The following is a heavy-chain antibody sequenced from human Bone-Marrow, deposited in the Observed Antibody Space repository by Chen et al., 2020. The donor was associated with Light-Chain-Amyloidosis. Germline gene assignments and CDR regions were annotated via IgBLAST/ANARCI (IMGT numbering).Heavy chain of an antibody. V-gene: IGHV1-46*04. CDR1: GYTFTSYY. CDR2: INPSGGST. Sequence: QVQLVQSGAEVKKPGASVKVSCKASGYTFTSYYMHWVRQAPGQGLEWMGIINPSGGSTSYAQKLQGRFTMTRDTSTSTVYMELSSLRSEDTAVYYCARGLYYYDSSGYGAFDIWGQGTMVTVSS. J-gene: IGHJ3*02. CDR3: ARGLYYYDSSGYGAFDI. D-gene: IGHD3-22*01.